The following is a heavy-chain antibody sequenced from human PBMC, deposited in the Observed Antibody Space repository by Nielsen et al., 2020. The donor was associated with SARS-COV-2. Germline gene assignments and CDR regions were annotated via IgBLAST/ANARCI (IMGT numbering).Heavy chain of an antibody. CDR3: AKDYYGSGSYPDY. CDR1: GFTFDDYA. J-gene: IGHJ4*02. CDR2: ISWNSGSI. Sequence: SLKISCAASGFTFDDYAMHWVRQAPGKGLEWVSGISWNSGSIGYADSVKGRFTISRDNAKNSLYLQMNSLRAEDTALYYCAKDYYGSGSYPDYWGQGTLVTVSS. D-gene: IGHD3-10*01. V-gene: IGHV3-9*01.